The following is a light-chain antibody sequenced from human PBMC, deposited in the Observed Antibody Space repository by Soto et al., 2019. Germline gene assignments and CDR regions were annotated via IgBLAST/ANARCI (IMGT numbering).Light chain of an antibody. J-gene: IGLJ2*01. V-gene: IGLV2-14*01. Sequence: QSALTQPASVSGSRGQSITISCTGTGSDVGGYNYVSWYQQHPGKVPKLMIYEVSNRPSGISNRFSGSKSGNTASLTISGLQADDEADYYCSSYTSSTTLIFGGGTKVTVL. CDR2: EVS. CDR1: GSDVGGYNY. CDR3: SSYTSSTTLI.